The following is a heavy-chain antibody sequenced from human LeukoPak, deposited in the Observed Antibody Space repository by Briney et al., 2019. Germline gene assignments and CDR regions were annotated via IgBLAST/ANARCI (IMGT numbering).Heavy chain of an antibody. Sequence: GASVKVSCKASGGTFSSYAISWVRQAPGQGLEWMGGIIPIFGTANYAQKFQGRVTITTDESTSTAYMELSSLRAEDTAVYYCAKDQEIYYGMDVWGQGTTVTVSS. CDR1: GGTFSSYA. V-gene: IGHV1-69*05. CDR3: AKDQEIYYGMDV. CDR2: IIPIFGTA. J-gene: IGHJ6*02.